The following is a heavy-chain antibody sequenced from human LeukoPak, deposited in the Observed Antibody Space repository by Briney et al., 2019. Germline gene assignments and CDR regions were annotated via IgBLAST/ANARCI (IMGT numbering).Heavy chain of an antibody. V-gene: IGHV5-51*01. D-gene: IGHD3-22*01. J-gene: IGHJ3*02. CDR3: ARERSSGYYTEDAFDI. CDR2: IYPGDSDT. CDR1: GYSFTSYW. Sequence: GESLKISCKASGYSFTSYWIGWVRQMPEKGLERMGIIYPGDSDTRYSPSFQGQVTISADKSISTAYLQWSSLKASDTAMHYCARERSSGYYTEDAFDIWGQGTMVTVSS.